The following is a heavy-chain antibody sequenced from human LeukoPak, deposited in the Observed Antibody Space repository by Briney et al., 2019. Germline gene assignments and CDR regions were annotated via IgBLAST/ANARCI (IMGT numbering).Heavy chain of an antibody. CDR1: GGTFSSYA. V-gene: IGHV1-69*04. CDR2: IIPIFGIA. Sequence: GASVKVSCKASGGTFSSYAISWVRQAPGQGLEWMGRIIPIFGIANYAQKSQGRVTITADKSTSTAYMELSSLRSEDTAVYYCARDAEDSSGYSLDYWGQGTLVTVSS. J-gene: IGHJ4*02. D-gene: IGHD3-22*01. CDR3: ARDAEDSSGYSLDY.